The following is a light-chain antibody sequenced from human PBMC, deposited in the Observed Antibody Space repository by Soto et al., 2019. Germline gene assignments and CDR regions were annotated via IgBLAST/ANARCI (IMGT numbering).Light chain of an antibody. CDR2: NNN. Sequence: QSVLTQPPSASGTPGQRVTISCSGSSSNIGSNTVNWYQQLPGTAPKLLIYNNNQRPSGAPDRFSGSKSGTSASLAISGLQSEDEADYYCAAWDDSLNGVVFGGGTKVTVL. CDR1: SSNIGSNT. J-gene: IGLJ2*01. CDR3: AAWDDSLNGVV. V-gene: IGLV1-44*01.